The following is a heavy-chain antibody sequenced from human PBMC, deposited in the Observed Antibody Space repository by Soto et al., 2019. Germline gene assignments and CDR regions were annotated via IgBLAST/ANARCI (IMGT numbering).Heavy chain of an antibody. D-gene: IGHD2-15*01. CDR2: IHHTGST. V-gene: IGHV4-4*02. Sequence: QVQLQESGPGLVKPLETLSLTCAVSGGSISGTDWWSWVRQVPGKGVEWIGEIHHTGSTNYNPSQQXXVTIPVANSKTQFSLTLYSVTAADTAVYYCATSGGGWHLSYWGAGTLVTVSS. CDR3: ATSGGGWHLSY. CDR1: GGSISGTDW. J-gene: IGHJ4*02.